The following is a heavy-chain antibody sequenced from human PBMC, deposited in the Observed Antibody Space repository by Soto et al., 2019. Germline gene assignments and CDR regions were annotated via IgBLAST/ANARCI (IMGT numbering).Heavy chain of an antibody. J-gene: IGHJ4*02. Sequence: QVQLVESGGGVVQPGRSLRLSCAASRFTFSNYGMQWVRQAPGKGLEWVAVISHDGTVKYYADSVKGRFTISRDNFQNTLDLQMDSLRAEVTAVYYCAKERDTRSSSCFDSWGQGTLVTVSS. CDR2: ISHDGTVK. CDR1: RFTFSNYG. CDR3: AKERDTRSSSCFDS. V-gene: IGHV3-30*18. D-gene: IGHD5-18*01.